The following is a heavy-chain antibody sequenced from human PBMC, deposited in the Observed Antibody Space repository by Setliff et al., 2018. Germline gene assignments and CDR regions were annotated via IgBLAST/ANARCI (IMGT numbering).Heavy chain of an antibody. J-gene: IGHJ4*02. D-gene: IGHD5-18*01. CDR3: SRHADPDFGYNKLFDY. CDR1: GFTFSDSA. Sequence: GGSLRLSCAASGFTFSDSAMHWVRQASGKGLEWVGRIRSKPNRYATEYAASVRGRFTVFRDDSKNTAYLQMNSLKAEDTAVYFCSRHADPDFGYNKLFDYWGQGALVTVSS. V-gene: IGHV3-73*01. CDR2: IRSKPNRYAT.